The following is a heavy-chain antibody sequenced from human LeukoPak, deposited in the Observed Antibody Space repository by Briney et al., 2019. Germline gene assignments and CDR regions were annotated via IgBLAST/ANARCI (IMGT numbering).Heavy chain of an antibody. CDR3: ARGQVTGPYWYFDL. CDR2: TRKKTNSYTT. J-gene: IGHJ2*01. V-gene: IGHV3-72*01. CDR1: GFSFSDHF. Sequence: GGSLRLSCAASGFSFSDHFMDWVRQAPGKGLEWVGRTRKKTNSYTTEYAASVEGRFTNSRDDSKNSLYLQMNSLKTEDTAVYYCARGQVTGPYWYFDLWGRGTLVTVSS. D-gene: IGHD7-27*01.